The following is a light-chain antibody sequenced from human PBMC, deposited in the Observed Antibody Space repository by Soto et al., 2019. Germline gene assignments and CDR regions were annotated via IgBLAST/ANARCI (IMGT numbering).Light chain of an antibody. CDR2: AAS. CDR3: LQYKISPIT. J-gene: IGKJ5*01. CDR1: EGVRDG. Sequence: DNLMTQSSSTLSAPVEDRVTITCRSSEGVRDGVGWYRQKPGRAPKRMIFAASSVQSGVPSRFSGSGSGTDFTLTISSLQPEDVTTYYSLQYKISPITLNQGTLLEV. V-gene: IGKV1-17*01.